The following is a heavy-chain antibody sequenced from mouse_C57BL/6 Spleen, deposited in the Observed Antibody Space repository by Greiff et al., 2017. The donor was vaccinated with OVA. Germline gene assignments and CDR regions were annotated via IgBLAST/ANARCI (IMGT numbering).Heavy chain of an antibody. CDR2: IDPSDSYT. Sequence: QVQLQQPGAELVRPGTSVKLSCKASGYTFTSYWMHWVKQRPGQGLEWIGVIDPSDSYTNYNQTFKGKATLNVDTSSSTAYMQLSSLTSEYSAVYYCARGKTTVVAYYYAMDYWGQGTSVTVSS. CDR1: GYTFTSYW. D-gene: IGHD1-1*01. V-gene: IGHV1-59*01. J-gene: IGHJ4*01. CDR3: ARGKTTVVAYYYAMDY.